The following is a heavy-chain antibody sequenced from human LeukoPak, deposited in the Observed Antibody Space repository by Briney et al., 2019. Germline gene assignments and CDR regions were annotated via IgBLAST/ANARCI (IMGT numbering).Heavy chain of an antibody. CDR1: GGSFSGYY. CDR3: ARGYDFWSGYHIDNWFDP. Sequence: SETLPLTCAVYGGSFSGYYWSWIRQPPGKGLEWIGEINHSGSTNYNPSLKSRVTISVDTSKNQFSLKLSSVTAADTAVYYCARGYDFWSGYHIDNWFDPWGQGTLVTVSS. V-gene: IGHV4-34*01. CDR2: INHSGST. J-gene: IGHJ5*02. D-gene: IGHD3-3*01.